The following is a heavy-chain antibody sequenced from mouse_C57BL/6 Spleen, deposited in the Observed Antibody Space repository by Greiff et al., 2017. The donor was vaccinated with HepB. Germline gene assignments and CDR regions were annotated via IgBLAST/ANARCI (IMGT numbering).Heavy chain of an antibody. D-gene: IGHD2-1*01. CDR1: GFTFSSYT. V-gene: IGHV5-9*01. J-gene: IGHJ1*03. CDR2: ISGGGGNT. CDR3: ARHPWDGNWYFDV. Sequence: EVQVVESGGGLVKPGGSLKLSCAASGFTFSSYTMSWVRQTPEKRLEWVATISGGGGNTYYPDSVKGRFTISRDNAKNTLYLQMSSLRSEDTALYYCARHPWDGNWYFDVWGTGTTVTVSS.